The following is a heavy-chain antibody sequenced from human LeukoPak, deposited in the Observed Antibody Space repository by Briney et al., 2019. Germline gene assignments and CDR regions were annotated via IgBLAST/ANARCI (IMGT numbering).Heavy chain of an antibody. D-gene: IGHD1-1*01. CDR2: TYYRSKWNN. CDR1: GDSVSRNSAA. J-gene: IGHJ4*02. CDR3: ARDSTTAGTFDY. V-gene: IGHV6-1*01. Sequence: SQTLSLTCAISGDSVSRNSAAWNWIRQSPSRGLEWLGRTYYRSKWNNEYAVSVKSRIIISPDTSKNQFSLQLNSVTPEDTAVYYCARDSTTAGTFDYWGQGTLVTVSS.